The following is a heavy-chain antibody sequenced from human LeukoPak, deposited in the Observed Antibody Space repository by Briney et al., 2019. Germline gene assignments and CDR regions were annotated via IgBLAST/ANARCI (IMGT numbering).Heavy chain of an antibody. CDR1: GFSLSTNAVG. CDR3: AHSCGGGNSAYFDH. CDR2: IYWDDDK. J-gene: IGHJ4*02. V-gene: IGHV2-5*02. Sequence: SGPTLVNPTQTLTLTCTFSGFSLSTNAVGVGWIHQPPGEALEWLAVIYWDDDKRYSPSLKSRLTIIKDPSKNQVVLTMTNMDPVDTATYYCAHSCGGGNSAYFDHWGQGTLVTVSS. D-gene: IGHD4-23*01.